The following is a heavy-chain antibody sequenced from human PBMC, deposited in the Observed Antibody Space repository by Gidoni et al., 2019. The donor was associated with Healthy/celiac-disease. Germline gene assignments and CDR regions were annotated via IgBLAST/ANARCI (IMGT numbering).Heavy chain of an antibody. CDR1: GGSFSGYY. V-gene: IGHV4-34*01. J-gene: IGHJ4*02. Sequence: QVQLQQWGAGLLKPSETLSLTCAVYGGSFSGYYWSWIRQPPGKGLEWIGEINHSGSTNYNPSLKSRVTISVDTSKNQFSLKLSSVTAADTAVYYCARSGGSFYPRVNYFDYWGQGTLVTVSS. D-gene: IGHD2-15*01. CDR2: INHSGST. CDR3: ARSGGSFYPRVNYFDY.